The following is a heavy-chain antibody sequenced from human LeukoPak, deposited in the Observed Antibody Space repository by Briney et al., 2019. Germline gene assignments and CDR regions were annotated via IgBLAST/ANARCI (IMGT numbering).Heavy chain of an antibody. CDR2: INHSGST. CDR3: ARGGGRDAFDI. Sequence: SETLSLTCAVYGGSFSGYYWSWIRQPQGKGLEWIGEINHSGSTNYNPSLKSRVTISVDTSKNQFSLKLSSVTAADTAVYYCARGGGRDAFDIWGQGTMVTVSS. J-gene: IGHJ3*02. CDR1: GGSFSGYY. V-gene: IGHV4-34*01.